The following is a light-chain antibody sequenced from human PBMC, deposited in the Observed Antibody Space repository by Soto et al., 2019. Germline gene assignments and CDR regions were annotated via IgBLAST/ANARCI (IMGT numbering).Light chain of an antibody. CDR1: QNLRSS. CDR3: QQNSWWGVT. J-gene: IGKJ4*02. CDR2: GAS. Sequence: MTKFLPPLPVSQEERAPLSCRASQNLRSSVAWYQQKPGQAPRLLIYGASTRATGIPAMFRGSVSGTEFTLTSNIPQSEYFTFYYHQQNSWWGVTFGGGTKVDI. V-gene: IGKV3-15*01.